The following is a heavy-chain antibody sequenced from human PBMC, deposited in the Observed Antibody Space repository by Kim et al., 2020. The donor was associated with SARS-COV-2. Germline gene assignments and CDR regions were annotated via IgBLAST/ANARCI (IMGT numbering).Heavy chain of an antibody. V-gene: IGHV3-21*01. CDR3: ARDLSSGHGDSPQYYFD. J-gene: IGHJ4*01. Sequence: GGSLRLSCAASGFTFSSYRMNWVRQAPGKGLQWVASMSGSTFYSTYAESVEGRFTISRDNARKSLYLQMNNLRVEDSGVYYCARDLSSGHGDSPQYYFD. CDR1: GFTFSSYR. CDR2: MSGSTFYS. D-gene: IGHD5-12*01.